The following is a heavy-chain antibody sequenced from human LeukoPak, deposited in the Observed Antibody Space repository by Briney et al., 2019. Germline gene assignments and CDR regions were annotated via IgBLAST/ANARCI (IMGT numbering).Heavy chain of an antibody. D-gene: IGHD5-12*01. CDR3: ARIRGYDFRGD. Sequence: PSETLSLTCAVYGGSFSGYRWSWIRQPPGKGLEWIGEINHSGSTNYNPSLKSRVTISIDKSKNQFSLKVTSVTAADTAVYYCARIRGYDFRGDWGQGILVTVSS. V-gene: IGHV4-34*01. CDR1: GGSFSGYR. J-gene: IGHJ4*02. CDR2: INHSGST.